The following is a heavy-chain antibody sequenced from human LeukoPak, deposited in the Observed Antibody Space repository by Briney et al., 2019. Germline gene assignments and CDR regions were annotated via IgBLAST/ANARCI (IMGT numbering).Heavy chain of an antibody. CDR1: GFIFSSYN. CDR2: IRTAGKHI. V-gene: IGHV3-21*06. D-gene: IGHD1-26*01. CDR3: ATYSGTYRDH. J-gene: IGHJ4*02. Sequence: GGSLRLSCAGSGFIFSSYNMNWLRQAPGKGLEWVSSIRTAGKHIYYADSVRDRFAISRDDAKNSLYLQMNNLGVDDTAVYYCATYSGTYRDHWGQGTLVTVSS.